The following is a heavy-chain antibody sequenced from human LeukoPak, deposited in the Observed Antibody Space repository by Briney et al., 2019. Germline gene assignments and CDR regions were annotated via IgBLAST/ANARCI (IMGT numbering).Heavy chain of an antibody. V-gene: IGHV4-39*01. CDR1: GGSISSNDHY. CDR2: ISYTGSA. J-gene: IGHJ3*02. CDR3: ARQSISSRRAFDI. D-gene: IGHD6-6*01. Sequence: PSETLSLTCTVSGGSISSNDHYLGWIRQPPGRDLEWIGSISYTGSAYYNPSLKSRVTISVDTSKNQFSLNLISVTAADTAVYYCARQSISSRRAFDIWGQGTMVTVSS.